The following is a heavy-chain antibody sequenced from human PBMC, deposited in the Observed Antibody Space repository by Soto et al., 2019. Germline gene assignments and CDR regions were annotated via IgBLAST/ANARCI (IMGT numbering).Heavy chain of an antibody. CDR1: GGSISSGDYY. CDR3: AREGIYYGSGSRYNWFDP. Sequence: SETLSLTCTVSGGSISSGDYYWSWIRQPPGKGLEWIGYIYYSGSTYYNPSLKSRVTISVDTSKNQFSLKLSSVTAADTAVYYCAREGIYYGSGSRYNWFDPWGQGTLVTVSS. V-gene: IGHV4-30-4*01. CDR2: IYYSGST. J-gene: IGHJ5*02. D-gene: IGHD3-10*01.